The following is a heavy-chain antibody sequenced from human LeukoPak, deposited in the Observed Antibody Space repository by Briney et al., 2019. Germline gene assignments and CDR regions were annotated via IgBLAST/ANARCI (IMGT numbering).Heavy chain of an antibody. CDR1: GFTFSTYR. V-gene: IGHV3-21*01. Sequence: AGGSLRLSCAASGFTFSTYRINWVRQAPGKGLEWVSSISSSSSYIYYADSVKGGFTNSRDNAQNSLYLQLNSLRAEDTAVYYSALAIPISYYDYVWRTYRSGIDYWGQGNLVTVSS. CDR2: ISSSSSYI. D-gene: IGHD3-16*02. CDR3: ALAIPISYYDYVWRTYRSGIDY. J-gene: IGHJ4*02.